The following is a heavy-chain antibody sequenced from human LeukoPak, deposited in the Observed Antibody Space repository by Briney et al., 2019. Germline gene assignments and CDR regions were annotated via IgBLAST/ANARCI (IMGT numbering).Heavy chain of an antibody. D-gene: IGHD2-2*02. Sequence: SETLSLTCTVSGGSISSSSYYWGWIRQPPGKGLGWIGSIYYSGSTYYNPSLKSRVTISVDTSKNQFSLKLSSVTAADTAVYYCARRRGYCSSTSCYTFDPWGQGTLVTVSS. J-gene: IGHJ5*02. CDR2: IYYSGST. V-gene: IGHV4-39*01. CDR3: ARRRGYCSSTSCYTFDP. CDR1: GGSISSSSYY.